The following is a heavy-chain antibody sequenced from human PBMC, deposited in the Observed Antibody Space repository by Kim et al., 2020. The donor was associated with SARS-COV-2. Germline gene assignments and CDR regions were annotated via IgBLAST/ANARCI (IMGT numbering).Heavy chain of an antibody. Sequence: ASVKVSCKAFGYTFTSYAMNWVRQAPGQGLEWMGWINTNTGNPTYAQGFTGRFVFSLDTSVSTAYLQISSLKAEDTAVYYCATWQYDILTAPNDAFDIWGQGTMVTVSS. CDR1: GYTFTSYA. V-gene: IGHV7-4-1*02. J-gene: IGHJ3*02. CDR2: INTNTGNP. CDR3: ATWQYDILTAPNDAFDI. D-gene: IGHD3-9*01.